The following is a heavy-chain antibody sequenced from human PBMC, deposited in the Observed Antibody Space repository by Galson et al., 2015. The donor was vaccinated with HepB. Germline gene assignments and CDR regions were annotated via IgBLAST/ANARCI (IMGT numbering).Heavy chain of an antibody. V-gene: IGHV3-7*03. CDR1: GFTFSNYW. CDR3: ARNRGLDS. D-gene: IGHD2-15*01. J-gene: IGHJ4*02. CDR2: MNQDGSET. Sequence: SLRLSCAASGFTFSNYWMTWVRQAPGKGLEWVSNMNQDGSETYYVDSVKGRFTISRDNAKNSLYLQLNSLRAEDTAVYYCARNRGLDSWGQGTLVTVSS.